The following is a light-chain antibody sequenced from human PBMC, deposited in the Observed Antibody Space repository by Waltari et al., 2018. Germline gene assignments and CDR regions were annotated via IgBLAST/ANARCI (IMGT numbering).Light chain of an antibody. CDR2: RNE. J-gene: IGLJ2*01. Sequence: QSVLTQPPSESGTPGQRVTISCSGSSSNIGNNVVNWYQQVPGRTPKLLIYRNEQRPSGVPDRISGSKSGTSASLAISGLQSEDEAHYYCAAWDDSLNGRWVFGGGTKLTVL. V-gene: IGLV1-44*01. CDR1: SSNIGNNV. CDR3: AAWDDSLNGRWV.